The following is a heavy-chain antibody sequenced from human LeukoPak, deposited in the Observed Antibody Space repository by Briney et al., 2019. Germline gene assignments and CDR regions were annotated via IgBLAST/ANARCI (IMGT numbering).Heavy chain of an antibody. CDR2: IYSGGST. V-gene: IGHV3-53*01. J-gene: IGHJ4*02. CDR3: AKAPVTTCRGAFCYPFDY. CDR1: GFTVSSNY. Sequence: GGSLRLSCAASGFTVSSNYMSWVRQAPGKGLEWVSLIYSGGSTYYADSVKGRFTISRDNSKNTLYLQMNRLRPEDAAVYYCAKAPVTTCRGAFCYPFDYWGLGTLVTVSS. D-gene: IGHD2-15*01.